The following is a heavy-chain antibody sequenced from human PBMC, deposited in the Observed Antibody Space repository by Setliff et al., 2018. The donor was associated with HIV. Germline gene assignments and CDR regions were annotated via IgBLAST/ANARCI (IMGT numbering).Heavy chain of an antibody. CDR2: IYHSGST. V-gene: IGHV4-4*02. Sequence: SETLSLTCVVSGDSIRGTKWWSWVRQPPGKGLEWIGEIYHSGSTNYNPSLKSRVTISVDKSKNQFSLELSSVTAADTAVYYCARSDYPLYYFDFWGQGMLVTVSS. CDR1: GDSIRGTKW. CDR3: ARSDYPLYYFDF. J-gene: IGHJ4*02. D-gene: IGHD1-26*01.